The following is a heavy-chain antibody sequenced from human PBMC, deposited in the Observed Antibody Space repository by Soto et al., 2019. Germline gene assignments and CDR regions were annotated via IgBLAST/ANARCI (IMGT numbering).Heavy chain of an antibody. J-gene: IGHJ4*02. CDR3: ARAEYYYDSTGYPLLNY. CDR2: IYYSGST. V-gene: IGHV4-59*01. CDR1: GGSISSYY. D-gene: IGHD3-22*01. Sequence: SETLSLTCTVSGGSISSYYWSWIRQPPGKGLEWIGYIYYSGSTNYNPSLKSRVTISVDTSKNQFSLKLSSVTAADTAVSYCARAEYYYDSTGYPLLNYSGQRTLITVSS.